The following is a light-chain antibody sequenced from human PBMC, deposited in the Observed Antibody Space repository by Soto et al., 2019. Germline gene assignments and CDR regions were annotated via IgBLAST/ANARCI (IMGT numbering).Light chain of an antibody. CDR3: QQRSNWSRT. CDR1: QRFXSRY. V-gene: IGKV3D-20*02. J-gene: IGKJ5*01. Sequence: IVLTQSPGTLSLSPGERATLYCRASQRFXSRYLAWYQQKPGQAPRIRXYGASSSASGIPARLSGRGSGTDFTPPISSLQSEDCAGYYCQQRSNWSRTFGQGTRLEIK. CDR2: GAS.